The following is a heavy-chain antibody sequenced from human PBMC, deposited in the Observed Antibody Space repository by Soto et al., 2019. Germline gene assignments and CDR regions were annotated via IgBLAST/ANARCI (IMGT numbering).Heavy chain of an antibody. Sequence: GGSLRLSCAASGFTFSSYGMHWVRQAPGKGLEWVAVISYDGSNKYYADYVKGRFTISRDNSKNTLYLQMNSLRAEDTAVYYCAKSPVTDEPYYFDYWGQGTLVTVSS. J-gene: IGHJ4*02. CDR3: AKSPVTDEPYYFDY. V-gene: IGHV3-30*18. CDR2: ISYDGSNK. CDR1: GFTFSSYG. D-gene: IGHD4-4*01.